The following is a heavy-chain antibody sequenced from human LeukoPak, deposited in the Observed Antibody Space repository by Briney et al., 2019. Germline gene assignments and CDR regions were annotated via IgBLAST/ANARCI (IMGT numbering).Heavy chain of an antibody. Sequence: PGGSLRLSCAASGCTFDDYAMHWVRQAPGKGLEWVSGISWNSGSIGYADSVKGRFTISRDNAKNSLYLQMNSLRAEDTALYYCAKALGRDYDANAYDAFDIWGQGTMVTVSS. CDR1: GCTFDDYA. J-gene: IGHJ3*02. CDR2: ISWNSGSI. V-gene: IGHV3-9*01. D-gene: IGHD4-17*01. CDR3: AKALGRDYDANAYDAFDI.